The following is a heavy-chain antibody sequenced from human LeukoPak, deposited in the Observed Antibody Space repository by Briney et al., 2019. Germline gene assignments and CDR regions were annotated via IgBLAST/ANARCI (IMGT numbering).Heavy chain of an antibody. CDR3: ARDSYRALEY. CDR1: GFTFSSHW. D-gene: IGHD1-14*01. CDR2: INQDGSEK. J-gene: IGHJ4*02. V-gene: IGHV3-7*01. Sequence: PGGSLRLSCVASGFTFSSHWMKWVRQTPGKGLEWVAHINQDGSEKYYVDSVKGRFTISRDNAKDSLYLQMNSLRAEDTAVYFCARDSYRALEYWGQGTLVTVSS.